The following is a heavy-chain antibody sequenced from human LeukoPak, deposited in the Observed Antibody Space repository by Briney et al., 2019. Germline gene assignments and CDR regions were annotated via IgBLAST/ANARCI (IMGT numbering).Heavy chain of an antibody. CDR2: IIPIFGTA. Sequence: ASVKVSCKASGGTFSSYAISWVRQAPGQGLEWMGGIIPIFGTANYAQKFQGRVTITADESTSTAYMELSSLRSEDTAVYYCASLYSSSRYQYYFDYWGQGTLVTVSS. J-gene: IGHJ4*02. D-gene: IGHD6-13*01. CDR3: ASLYSSSRYQYYFDY. V-gene: IGHV1-69*13. CDR1: GGTFSSYA.